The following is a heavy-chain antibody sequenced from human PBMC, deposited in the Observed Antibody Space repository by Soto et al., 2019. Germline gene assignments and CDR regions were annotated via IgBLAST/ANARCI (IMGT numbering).Heavy chain of an antibody. CDR1: GYTFSSYG. CDR3: ASTCSGGSCRDAFDI. D-gene: IGHD2-15*01. V-gene: IGHV1-18*01. Sequence: GGPVKGSCKGSGYTFSSYGFSWVRQGPGQGLEWMGWISAYNGNTNYAQKLQGRVTMTTDTSTNTAYMELRSLRSDDTAVYYCASTCSGGSCRDAFDIWGQGTMVTVSS. J-gene: IGHJ3*02. CDR2: ISAYNGNT.